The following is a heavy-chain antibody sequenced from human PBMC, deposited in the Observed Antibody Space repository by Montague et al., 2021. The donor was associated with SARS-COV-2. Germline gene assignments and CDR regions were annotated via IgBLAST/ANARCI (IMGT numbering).Heavy chain of an antibody. D-gene: IGHD3-16*02. CDR2: ISTSAYTT. V-gene: IGHV3-48*03. CDR1: GFTFSNYD. CDR3: TRDYRSIVGDGLDI. J-gene: IGHJ3*02. Sequence: SLRLSCAASGFTFSNYDMNWVRQAPGKGPEWISYISTSAYTTSYAGSVKGRFTISRDNGKNSLYLQMNSLRVEDTAVYYCTRDYRSIVGDGLDIWGQRTKVTASS.